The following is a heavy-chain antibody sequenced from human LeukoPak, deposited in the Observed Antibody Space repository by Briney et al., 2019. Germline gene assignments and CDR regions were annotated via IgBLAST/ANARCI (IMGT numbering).Heavy chain of an antibody. V-gene: IGHV4-34*01. CDR3: ARVSADTAMKNWFDP. CDR1: GGSFSGYY. J-gene: IGHJ5*02. D-gene: IGHD5-18*01. CDR2: INHSGST. Sequence: SSETLSLTCAVYGGSFSGYYWSWIRQPPGKGLEWIGEINHSGSTNYNPSLKSRVTISVDTSKNQFSLKLSSVTAADTAVYYCARVSADTAMKNWFDPWGQGTLVTVSS.